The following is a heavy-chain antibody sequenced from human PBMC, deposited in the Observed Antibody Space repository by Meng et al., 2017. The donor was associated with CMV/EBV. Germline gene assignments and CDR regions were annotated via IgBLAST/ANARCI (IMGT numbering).Heavy chain of an antibody. CDR2: IYYSGST. CDR1: GGSSSNSSSY. V-gene: IGHV4-39*07. Sequence: QLHEQAAGPGLVTLLQILALACTVFGGSSSNSSSYWGWIRQPPGKGLEWIGSIYYSGSTYYKPSLKSRVTISVDTSTNQFSLKLSSVTAADTAVYYCARDSAVAGVVDYWGQGTLVTVSS. D-gene: IGHD6-19*01. J-gene: IGHJ4*02. CDR3: ARDSAVAGVVDY.